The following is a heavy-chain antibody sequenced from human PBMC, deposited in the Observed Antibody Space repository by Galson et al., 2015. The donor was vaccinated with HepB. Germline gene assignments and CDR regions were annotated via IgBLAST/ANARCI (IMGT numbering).Heavy chain of an antibody. CDR2: IDPSDSYT. Sequence: QSGAEVKKPGESLRISCKGSGYSFTSYWISWVRQMPGKGLEWMGRIDPSDSYTNYSPSFQGHVTISADKSISTAYLQWSSLKASDAAMYYCAARPLSTTGTTGDNYYYYGMDVWGQGTTVTVSS. V-gene: IGHV5-10-1*01. D-gene: IGHD1-1*01. J-gene: IGHJ6*02. CDR1: GYSFTSYW. CDR3: AARPLSTTGTTGDNYYYYGMDV.